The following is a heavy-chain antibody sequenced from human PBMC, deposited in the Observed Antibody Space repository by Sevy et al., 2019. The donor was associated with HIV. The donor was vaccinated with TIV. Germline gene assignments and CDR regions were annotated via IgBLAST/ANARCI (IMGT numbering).Heavy chain of an antibody. J-gene: IGHJ4*02. V-gene: IGHV3-23*01. D-gene: IGHD3-22*01. CDR3: AKGLGSVVTTGFDY. CDR1: GFTFSSYV. CDR2: ISGSGGST. Sequence: GGSLRLSCAASGFTFSSYVMSWVRQAPGKGLEWVSVISGSGGSTYYADSVKGRFTISRDNSKNTLYLQMNSLRAEDTAVYYCAKGLGSVVTTGFDYWGQGTLVTVSS.